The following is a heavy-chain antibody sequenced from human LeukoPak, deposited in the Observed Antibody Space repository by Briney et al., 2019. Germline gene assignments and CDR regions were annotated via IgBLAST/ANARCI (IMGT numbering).Heavy chain of an antibody. D-gene: IGHD3-10*01. CDR3: ARTTYYFSSGSLDGFDI. CDR2: IHPGDSNT. V-gene: IGHV5-51*01. J-gene: IGHJ3*02. Sequence: GESLKIPSQCSGYSFTSYWIGWVRQMPGKDLEWMGIIHPGDSNTRYSPSFQGQVTISADKTIRTAYLQWSTLKASDTATYYCARTTYYFSSGSLDGFDIWGQGTMVTVSS. CDR1: GYSFTSYW.